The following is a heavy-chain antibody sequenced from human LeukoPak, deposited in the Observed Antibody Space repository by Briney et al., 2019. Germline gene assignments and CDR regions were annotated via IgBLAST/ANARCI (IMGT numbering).Heavy chain of an antibody. J-gene: IGHJ3*02. CDR3: ATASWREGHGGAFDI. CDR2: IIPIFGTA. CDR1: GGTFSSYA. D-gene: IGHD6-13*01. V-gene: IGHV1-69*06. Sequence: ASVKVSCKASGGTFSSYAISWVRQAPGQGLEWMGGIIPIFGTANYAQKFRGRVTITADKSTRTAYMELSSLRSEDTAVYYCATASWREGHGGAFDIWGQGTMVTVSS.